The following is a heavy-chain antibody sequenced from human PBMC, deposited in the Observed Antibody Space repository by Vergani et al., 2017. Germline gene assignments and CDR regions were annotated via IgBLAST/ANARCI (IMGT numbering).Heavy chain of an antibody. Sequence: QVQLVESGGGVVQPGGSLRLSCAASGFTFSSYGMHWVRQAPGKGLEWVAFIRYDGSNKYYADSVKGRFTISRDNSKNTLYLQMNSLRAEDTAVYYCAKVYGARGYCSSTSCSPRSAFDIWGQGTMVTVSS. D-gene: IGHD2-2*03. CDR1: GFTFSSYG. J-gene: IGHJ3*02. V-gene: IGHV3-30*02. CDR2: IRYDGSNK. CDR3: AKVYGARGYCSSTSCSPRSAFDI.